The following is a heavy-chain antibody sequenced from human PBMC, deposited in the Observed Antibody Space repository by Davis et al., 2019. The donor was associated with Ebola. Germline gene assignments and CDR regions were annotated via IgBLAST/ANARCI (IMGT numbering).Heavy chain of an antibody. D-gene: IGHD6-13*01. CDR2: ISGSGGST. Sequence: GESLKISCAASGFTFSSYAMSWVRQAPGKGLEWVSAISGSGGSTYYADSVKGRFTISRDNSKNTLYLQMNSLRAEDTAVYYCARGGIAVDGTTSHGMDVWGQGTTVTVSS. V-gene: IGHV3-23*01. J-gene: IGHJ6*02. CDR1: GFTFSSYA. CDR3: ARGGIAVDGTTSHGMDV.